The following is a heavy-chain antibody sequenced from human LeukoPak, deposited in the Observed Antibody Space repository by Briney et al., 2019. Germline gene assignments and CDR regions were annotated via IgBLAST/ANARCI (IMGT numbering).Heavy chain of an antibody. CDR2: ISYDGSNK. V-gene: IGHV3-30-3*01. J-gene: IGHJ5*02. Sequence: GGSLRLSCAASGFTFSSYAMHWVRQAPGKGLEWVAVISYDGSNKYYADSVKGRFTISRDNSKNTLYLQMNSLRAEDTAVYYCARGDDFWSGYFHGDGGQNWFDPWGQGTLVTVSS. CDR1: GFTFSSYA. D-gene: IGHD3-3*01. CDR3: ARGDDFWSGYFHGDGGQNWFDP.